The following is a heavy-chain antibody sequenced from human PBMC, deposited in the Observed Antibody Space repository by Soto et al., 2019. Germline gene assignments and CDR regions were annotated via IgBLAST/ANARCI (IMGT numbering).Heavy chain of an antibody. J-gene: IGHJ6*02. V-gene: IGHV3-23*01. CDR1: GFTFSSYA. CDR3: AKVDYYYYYGMDV. CDR2: ISGSGGST. Sequence: EVQLLESGGGLVQPGGSLRLSCAASGFTFSSYAMSWVRQAPGKGLEWVSAISGSGGSTYYADSVKGRFTISTDNSKNTLYLQMNSLRAEDTAVYYCAKVDYYYYYGMDVWGQGTTVTVSS.